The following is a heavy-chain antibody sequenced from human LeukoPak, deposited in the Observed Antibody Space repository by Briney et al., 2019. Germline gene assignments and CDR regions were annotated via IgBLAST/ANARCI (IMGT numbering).Heavy chain of an antibody. Sequence: ASVKVSCKASGYTFTGYHLHWVRQAPGQGLEWMGWVDPNSGTTIYAQKFQDRVTMTRDTSINTVYMHLSGLTFDDTAVYYCAKFWHSDCWGQGTLVTVSS. CDR2: VDPNSGTT. V-gene: IGHV1-2*02. J-gene: IGHJ4*02. CDR3: AKFWHSDC. CDR1: GYTFTGYH.